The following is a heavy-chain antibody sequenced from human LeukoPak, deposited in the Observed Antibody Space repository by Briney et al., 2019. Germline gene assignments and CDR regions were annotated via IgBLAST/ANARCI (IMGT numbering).Heavy chain of an antibody. CDR2: INDDGSGT. CDR1: GFIFSNYF. D-gene: IGHD1-26*01. V-gene: IGHV3-74*01. CDR3: ARGIEGEPPALDS. Sequence: GWALRLSCAASGFIFSNYFMHWVRQAPGKGLVWVSRINDDGSGTNYADSLKGLCTISRDNAKNTVYLQMNSLRVEDTALYYCARGIEGEPPALDSWGQGTLVTVSA. J-gene: IGHJ5*01.